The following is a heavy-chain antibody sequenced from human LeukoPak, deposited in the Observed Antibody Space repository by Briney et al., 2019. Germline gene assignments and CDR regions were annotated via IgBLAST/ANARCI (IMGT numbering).Heavy chain of an antibody. J-gene: IGHJ4*02. Sequence: QPGGSLRLSCAASGFTFSSYAMHWVRQAPGKGLEWVSYISSSGSTIYYADSVKGRFTISRDNAKNSLYLQMNSLRAEDTAVYYCAREELVPMVRGVIGYWGQGTLVTVSS. CDR3: AREELVPMVRGVIGY. CDR1: GFTFSSYA. D-gene: IGHD3-10*01. V-gene: IGHV3-48*03. CDR2: ISSSGSTI.